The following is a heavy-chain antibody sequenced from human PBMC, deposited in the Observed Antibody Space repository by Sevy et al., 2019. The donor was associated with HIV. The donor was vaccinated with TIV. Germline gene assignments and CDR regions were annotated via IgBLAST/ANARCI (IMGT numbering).Heavy chain of an antibody. D-gene: IGHD3-22*01. CDR1: GFTFSNYA. V-gene: IGHV3-23*01. Sequence: GVLRLSCAASGFTFSNYAMNWARQAPGKGLEWGSGISGSGGSGDKTNYADSVKGRFTISRDDSKNPLYLQLNSLRAEDTDIYYCARKYDSSGYFDYWGQGTLVTVSS. J-gene: IGHJ4*02. CDR3: ARKYDSSGYFDY. CDR2: ISGSGGSGDKT.